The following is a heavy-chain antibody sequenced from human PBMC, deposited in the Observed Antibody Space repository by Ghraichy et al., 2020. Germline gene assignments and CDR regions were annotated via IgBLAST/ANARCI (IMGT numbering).Heavy chain of an antibody. V-gene: IGHV3-48*01. CDR3: ARVVGPDYGGNQPFDS. Sequence: GGSLRLSCAASGFIVSTYSINWVRQAPGKGLEWVSYTSGRGGNIYYADSVKGRFTISRDSAKNSVFLQMNSLRADDTAVYYCARVVGPDYGGNQPFDSWGQGTLVTVSS. CDR1: GFIVSTYS. CDR2: TSGRGGNI. J-gene: IGHJ4*02. D-gene: IGHD4-23*01.